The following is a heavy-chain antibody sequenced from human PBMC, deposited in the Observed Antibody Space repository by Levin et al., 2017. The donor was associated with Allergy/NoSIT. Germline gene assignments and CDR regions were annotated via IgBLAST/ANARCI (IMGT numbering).Heavy chain of an antibody. Sequence: GGSLRLSCAASGFTFNTHAMSWVRQAPGKGLEWVSTTSKSGGTTYYADPVKGRFTISRDNSKNTLFLQMNSLRAEDTAVYYCAKPTNGDTSFDSWGQGTLVTVSS. CDR3: AKPTNGDTSFDS. J-gene: IGHJ4*02. CDR2: TSKSGGTT. V-gene: IGHV3-23*01. CDR1: GFTFNTHA. D-gene: IGHD2-8*01.